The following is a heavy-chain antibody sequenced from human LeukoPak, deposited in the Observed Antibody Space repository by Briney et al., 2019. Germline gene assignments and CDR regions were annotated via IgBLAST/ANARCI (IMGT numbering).Heavy chain of an antibody. Sequence: GGSLRLSCAASGFTFSSYGMHWVRQAPGKGLEWVAFIRYDGSNKYYADSVKGRFTISRDNSKNTPYLQMNSLRAEDTAVYYCAKERDYATNPGYFQHWGQGTLVTVSS. CDR2: IRYDGSNK. CDR1: GFTFSSYG. D-gene: IGHD4-17*01. V-gene: IGHV3-30*02. CDR3: AKERDYATNPGYFQH. J-gene: IGHJ1*01.